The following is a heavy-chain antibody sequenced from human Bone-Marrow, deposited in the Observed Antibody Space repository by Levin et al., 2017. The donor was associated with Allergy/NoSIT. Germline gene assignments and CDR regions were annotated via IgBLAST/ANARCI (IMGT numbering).Heavy chain of an antibody. CDR2: ISSSSSYT. D-gene: IGHD2-2*01. Sequence: PGGSLRLSCAASGFTFSDYYMSWIRQAPGKGLEWVSYISSSSSYTNYADSVKGRFTISRDNAKNSLYLQMNSLRAEDTAVYYCARMRALGYCSSTSCLDYYYYYYMDVWGKGTTVTVSS. J-gene: IGHJ6*03. CDR3: ARMRALGYCSSTSCLDYYYYYYMDV. CDR1: GFTFSDYY. V-gene: IGHV3-11*06.